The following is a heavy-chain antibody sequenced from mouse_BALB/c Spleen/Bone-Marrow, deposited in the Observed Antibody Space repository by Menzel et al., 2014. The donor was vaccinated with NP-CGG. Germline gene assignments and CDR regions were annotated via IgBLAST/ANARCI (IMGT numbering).Heavy chain of an antibody. CDR3: ARWDFGNHYAMDY. CDR2: ISYSGTT. CDR1: GDSITSGF. J-gene: IGHJ4*01. Sequence: EVKLVESGPSAVKPSQTLSLTCSVTGDSITSGFWNWIRKFPGNKLEYMGYISYSGTTYYNPSLKSRISFTRDTSKNQYYLQLISVTTEDTATYFCARWDFGNHYAMDYWGQGTSVTVSS. D-gene: IGHD2-1*01. V-gene: IGHV3-8*02.